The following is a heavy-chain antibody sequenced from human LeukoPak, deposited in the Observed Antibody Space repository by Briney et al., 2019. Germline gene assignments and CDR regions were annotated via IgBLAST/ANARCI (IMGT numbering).Heavy chain of an antibody. CDR3: ATVRSSGSYYNSWFGP. CDR1: GYTLTELS. J-gene: IGHJ5*02. V-gene: IGHV1-24*01. Sequence: WASVKVSCKVSGYTLTELSMHWVRQAPGKGLEWMGGFDPEDGETIYAQKFQGRVTMTEDTSTDTAYMELSSLRSEDTAVYYCATVRSSGSYYNSWFGPWGQGTLVTVSS. D-gene: IGHD3-10*01. CDR2: FDPEDGET.